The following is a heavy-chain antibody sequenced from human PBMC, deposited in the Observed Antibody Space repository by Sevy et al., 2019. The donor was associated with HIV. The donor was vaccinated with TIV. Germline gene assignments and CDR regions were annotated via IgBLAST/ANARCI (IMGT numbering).Heavy chain of an antibody. V-gene: IGHV3-20*04. CDR3: AREKSCGGACYHFDY. J-gene: IGHJ4*02. CDR1: GFTFDDYG. Sequence: GGSLRLSCVASGFTFDDYGMSWVRQVPGKGLEWVSSIIWNGGSKTYADSVKGRFIISRDNGKNSLYLQMNSLRDEDTALYFCAREKSCGGACYHFDYWGQGTLVTVSS. D-gene: IGHD2-21*02. CDR2: IIWNGGSK.